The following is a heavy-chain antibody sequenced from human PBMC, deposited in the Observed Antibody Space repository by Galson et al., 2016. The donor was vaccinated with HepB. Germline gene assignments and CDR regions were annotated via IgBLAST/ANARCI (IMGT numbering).Heavy chain of an antibody. J-gene: IGHJ4*02. V-gene: IGHV3-64D*06. Sequence: SLRLFCAASGFTFSRYAIHWVRQAPGKGLEYVSTVNDYGYRTHYADSVRGRFTISRDNSKNTVYLQMSSLRTEDTALYYCAKDVGGTFSLDYWGQGTLVTVSS. D-gene: IGHD1-26*01. CDR2: VNDYGYRT. CDR1: GFTFSRYA. CDR3: AKDVGGTFSLDY.